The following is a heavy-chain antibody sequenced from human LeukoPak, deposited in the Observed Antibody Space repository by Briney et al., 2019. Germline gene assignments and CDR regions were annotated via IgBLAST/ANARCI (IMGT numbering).Heavy chain of an antibody. CDR2: ISTFNGYT. CDR1: GYIFTSNS. V-gene: IGHV1-18*04. D-gene: IGHD3-16*01. J-gene: IGHJ4*02. Sequence: ASVKVSCKPSGYIFTSNSISSVRQAPGQGLEWMGWISTFNGYTNYAKNLQGRVTMTRDTSTRTGYMEMRNMRSDDTAVYYCARGEFYYDLWGQGTLVTVSS. CDR3: ARGEFYYDL.